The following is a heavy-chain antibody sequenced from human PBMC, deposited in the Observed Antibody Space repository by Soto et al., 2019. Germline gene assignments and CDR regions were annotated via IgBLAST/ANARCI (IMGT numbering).Heavy chain of an antibody. Sequence: SETLSLTCAVYGGSFSGYYWSWIRQPPGKGLEWIGEINHSGSTNYNPSLKSRVTISVDTSKNQFSLKLSSVTAADTAVYYCARVIDGDWYFDLWGRGTLVTVSS. D-gene: IGHD2-21*01. CDR3: ARVIDGDWYFDL. J-gene: IGHJ2*01. V-gene: IGHV4-34*01. CDR1: GGSFSGYY. CDR2: INHSGST.